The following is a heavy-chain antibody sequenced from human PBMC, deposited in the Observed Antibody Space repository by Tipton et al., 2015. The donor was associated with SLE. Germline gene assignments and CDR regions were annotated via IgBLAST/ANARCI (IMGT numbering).Heavy chain of an antibody. Sequence: TLSLTCAVYGGSFSGYYWSWIRQPPGKGLEWIGEINHSGSTNYNPSLKSRVTISVDTSKNQISLKLSSVTAADTAVYYCARRRGSGRSFDYWGQGTLVTVSS. CDR3: ARRRGSGRSFDY. CDR2: INHSGST. D-gene: IGHD3-10*01. CDR1: GGSFSGYY. J-gene: IGHJ4*02. V-gene: IGHV4-34*01.